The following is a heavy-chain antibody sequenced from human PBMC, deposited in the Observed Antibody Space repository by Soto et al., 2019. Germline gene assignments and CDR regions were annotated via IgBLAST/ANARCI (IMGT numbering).Heavy chain of an antibody. CDR3: ARGFGRFNY. Sequence: EVQLLESGGGLVQPGGSLRLSCGVSGFTFNDFEMNWVRQAPGKGLEWLAYIDGSGTTKKYADSVRGRFTISRDNPNNSLFLQMSSLSAADTASYYCARGFGRFNYWGQGTLVFVSS. V-gene: IGHV3-48*03. CDR2: IDGSGTTK. CDR1: GFTFNDFE. D-gene: IGHD3-10*01. J-gene: IGHJ4*02.